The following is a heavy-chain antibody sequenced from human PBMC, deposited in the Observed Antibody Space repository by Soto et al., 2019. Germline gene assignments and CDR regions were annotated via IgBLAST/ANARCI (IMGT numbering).Heavy chain of an antibody. J-gene: IGHJ5*02. V-gene: IGHV4-39*01. CDR3: ARDYFDSSDYTTNWFDP. D-gene: IGHD3-22*01. CDR1: GDSLSTSRFH. Sequence: SEALSLTYSVSGDSLSTSRFHWAWIRQPPGEGLEWIGSIYHTGNAYYNPSLKSRVTIFVDTSKNQFSLKLTSVTAADTALYYCARDYFDSSDYTTNWFDPWGHGTLVTVS. CDR2: IYHTGNA.